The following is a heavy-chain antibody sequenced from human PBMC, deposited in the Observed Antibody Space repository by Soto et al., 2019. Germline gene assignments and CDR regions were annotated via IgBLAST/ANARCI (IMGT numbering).Heavy chain of an antibody. V-gene: IGHV3-30*18. CDR2: ISSDGNKK. D-gene: IGHD4-4*01. Sequence: QVQLVESGGGVVQPGRSLRLSCAASGFTFNSYGMHWVHQAPGKGLEWVTLISSDGNKKYYADSVTGRFTISRDNSKNTLYLQMNSLRPEDTAVYYCAKDQRGSNYGYFQYWGQGTLVTVSS. CDR3: AKDQRGSNYGYFQY. CDR1: GFTFNSYG. J-gene: IGHJ1*01.